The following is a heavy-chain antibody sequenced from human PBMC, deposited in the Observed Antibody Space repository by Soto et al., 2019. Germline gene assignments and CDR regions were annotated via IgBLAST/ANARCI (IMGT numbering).Heavy chain of an antibody. CDR1: GGTFSSDS. J-gene: IGHJ4*02. Sequence: QVQLVQSVAEVKKPGSSVKVSCKASGGTFSSDSFSWVRQAPGQGLEWMGGIIPMFDTPIYAQKFQDRVTITADESTSTAYMQLSSLRSGDTAVYYCARSGGLDRDFNYWGQGSLVTVSS. V-gene: IGHV1-69*12. CDR2: IIPMFDTP. CDR3: ARSGGLDRDFNY. D-gene: IGHD2-15*01.